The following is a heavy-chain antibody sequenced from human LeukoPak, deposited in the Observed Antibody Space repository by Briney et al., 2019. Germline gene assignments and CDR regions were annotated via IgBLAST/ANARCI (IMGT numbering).Heavy chain of an antibody. CDR3: AINKAAKSLDY. V-gene: IGHV1-2*02. D-gene: IGHD6-25*01. J-gene: IGHJ4*02. CDR1: GYTFTDYY. CDR2: MNPNSGGT. Sequence: ASVKVSCKASGYTFTDYYIHWVRQAPGQGLEWMAWMNPNSGGTSYAQKFQGRVTMTRDTSISTGYMELSRLRFDDTAVYYCAINKAAKSLDYWGQGTLVTVSS.